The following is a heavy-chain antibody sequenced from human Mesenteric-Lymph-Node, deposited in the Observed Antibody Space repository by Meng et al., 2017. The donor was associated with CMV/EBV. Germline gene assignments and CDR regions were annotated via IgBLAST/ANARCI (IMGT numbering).Heavy chain of an antibody. CDR3: STALNRMGYYYGMDV. J-gene: IGHJ6*02. CDR2: IRSKAYGGTT. V-gene: IGHV3-49*04. CDR1: GFTFNDYW. Sequence: GGSLRLSCTVSGFTFNDYWMSWVRQAPGKGLEWVGFIRSKAYGGTTEYAASVKGRFTISRDDSKSIAYLQMNSLKTEDTAVYYCSTALNRMGYYYGMDVWGQGTTVTVSS. D-gene: IGHD2-15*01.